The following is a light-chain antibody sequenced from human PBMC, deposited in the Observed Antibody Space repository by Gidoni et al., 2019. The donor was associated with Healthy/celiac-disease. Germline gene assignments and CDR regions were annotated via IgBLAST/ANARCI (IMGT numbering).Light chain of an antibody. CDR3: QQYNNWPRT. CDR2: GAS. CDR1: QGVSSN. J-gene: IGKJ1*01. V-gene: IGKV3-15*01. Sequence: EIVMTQSPATLAVSPGDRATLSCRASQGVSSNLAWYQQKPGQAPRLLIYGASTRATGIPARFSGSGSGTEFTLTISGLQSEDFAVYCCQQYNNWPRTFGQGTKVEIK.